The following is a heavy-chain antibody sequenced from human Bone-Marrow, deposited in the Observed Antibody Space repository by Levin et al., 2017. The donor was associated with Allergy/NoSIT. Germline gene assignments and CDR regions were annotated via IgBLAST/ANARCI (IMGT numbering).Heavy chain of an antibody. CDR2: IYHSGST. V-gene: IGHV4-59*01. CDR3: ARGPNYGNKFDF. Sequence: SQTLSLTCTVSGGPFGTDYWSWIRPPPGKGLEWIGYIYHSGSTNYNPSLKSRVTMSVDTSKNQFSLRLSSVTAADTAVYYCARGPNYGNKFDFWGQGTLVTVSS. CDR1: GGPFGTDY. J-gene: IGHJ4*02. D-gene: IGHD4-11*01.